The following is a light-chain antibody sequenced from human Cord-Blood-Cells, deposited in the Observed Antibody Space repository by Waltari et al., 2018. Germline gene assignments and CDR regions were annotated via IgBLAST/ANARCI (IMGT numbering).Light chain of an antibody. CDR3: CSYAGSSTFDWV. V-gene: IGLV2-23*03. CDR2: EGS. J-gene: IGLJ3*02. CDR1: SSDVGSYNL. Sequence: QSALTQPASVSGSPGQSITISCTGTSSDVGSYNLVSWYQQHPGKAPKLMIYEGSKRPSGVPNRFPGSKSGNTASLTISGLQAEDEADYYCCSYAGSSTFDWVFGGGTKLTVL.